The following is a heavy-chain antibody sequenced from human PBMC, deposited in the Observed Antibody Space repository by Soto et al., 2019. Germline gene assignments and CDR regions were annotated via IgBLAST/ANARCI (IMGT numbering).Heavy chain of an antibody. J-gene: IGHJ4*02. V-gene: IGHV4-34*01. CDR1: GGSFSGYY. CDR2: INHRGST. CDR3: ARTSRFDC. Sequence: QVQLQQWGAGLLKPSETLSLTCAVYGGSFSGYYWSWIRQPPGKGLEWIGEINHRGSTNYNPSLXSXVXXSVDTSKNQFPLKLSSVTAADTAVYYCARTSRFDCWGQGILVTVSS. D-gene: IGHD6-6*01.